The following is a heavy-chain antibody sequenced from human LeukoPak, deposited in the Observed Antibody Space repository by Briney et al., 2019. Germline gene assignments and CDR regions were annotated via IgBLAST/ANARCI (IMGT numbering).Heavy chain of an antibody. CDR2: ISGSGGST. V-gene: IGHV3-23*01. Sequence: GGSLRLSCAASGFTFSSYAMSWVRQAPGKGLEWVSTISGSGGSTYSADSVKGRFTISRDNSKNTLYLQMNSLRAEDTAVYYCAKGGDGRYYSRADYWGQGTLVTVSS. D-gene: IGHD2-21*01. CDR3: AKGGDGRYYSRADY. CDR1: GFTFSSYA. J-gene: IGHJ4*02.